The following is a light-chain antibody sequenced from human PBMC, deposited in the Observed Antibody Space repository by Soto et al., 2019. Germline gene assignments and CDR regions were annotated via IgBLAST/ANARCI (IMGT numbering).Light chain of an antibody. J-gene: IGLJ2*01. CDR1: SSDLGGYNY. CDR2: EVS. Sequence: QSALTQPPSASGSPGQSVTISCTGTSSDLGGYNYVSWYQQHPGKAPKLMISEVSKRPSGVPDRFSGSKSGNTASLTVSGLQAEDEADYYCSSFAGNNNLVFGGGTKLTVL. CDR3: SSFAGNNNLV. V-gene: IGLV2-8*01.